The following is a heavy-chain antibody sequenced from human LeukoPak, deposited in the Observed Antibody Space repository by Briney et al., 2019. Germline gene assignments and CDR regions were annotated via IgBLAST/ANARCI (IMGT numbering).Heavy chain of an antibody. J-gene: IGHJ4*02. CDR1: GYTFSSCW. D-gene: IGHD3-3*01. CDR3: ARQNDFRLDY. CDR2: IYPGDSDT. Sequence: GESLKISCKGSGYTFSSCWIGWVRQMPGKGLEWMGIIYPGDSDTRYSPSLQGQVTISVDTSIGTAYLQWSSLKASDTAIYYCARQNDFRLDYWGQGTLVTVSS. V-gene: IGHV5-51*01.